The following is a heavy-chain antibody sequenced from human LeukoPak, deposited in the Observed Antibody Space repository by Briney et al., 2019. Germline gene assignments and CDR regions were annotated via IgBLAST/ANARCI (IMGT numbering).Heavy chain of an antibody. D-gene: IGHD2-2*01. V-gene: IGHV3-30*18. J-gene: IGHJ6*02. CDR2: ISYDGSNK. CDR1: GFTFSNYG. CDR3: AKDVVPAASPYYYYYYGMDV. Sequence: PGGSLRLSCAASGFTFSNYGMHWVRQAPGKGLEWVAVISYDGSNKYYADSVKGRFTISRDNSKNTLYLQMNSLRAEDTAVYYCAKDVVPAASPYYYYYYGMDVWGQGTTVTVSS.